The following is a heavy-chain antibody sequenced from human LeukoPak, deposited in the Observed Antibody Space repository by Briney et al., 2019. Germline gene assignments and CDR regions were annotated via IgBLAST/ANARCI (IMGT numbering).Heavy chain of an antibody. CDR2: ISSAGTMT. CDR3: ARDRTMIVDY. V-gene: IGHV3-48*03. Sequence: GGSLRLSCAASGFTLSGYEMNWVRQAPGKGLEWVSYISSAGTMTYYADSVKGRFTISRDNAKNSLYLRMSSLRVEDTAVYYCARDRTMIVDYWGQGTLVTVSS. CDR1: GFTLSGYE. D-gene: IGHD3-22*01. J-gene: IGHJ4*02.